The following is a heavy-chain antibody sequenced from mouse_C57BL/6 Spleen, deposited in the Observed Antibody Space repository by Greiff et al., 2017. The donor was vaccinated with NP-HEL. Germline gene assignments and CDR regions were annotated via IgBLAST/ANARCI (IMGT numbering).Heavy chain of an antibody. CDR2: INPNNGGT. Sequence: EVQLQQSGPELVKPGASVKMSCKASGYTFTDYNMHWVKQSHGKSLEWIGYINPNNGGTSYNQNFKGKATLTVNKYSSTAYMELRSLTSEDSAVYYCAVYYGVFAYWGQGTLVTVSA. CDR3: AVYYGVFAY. CDR1: GYTFTDYN. V-gene: IGHV1-22*01. J-gene: IGHJ3*01. D-gene: IGHD2-1*01.